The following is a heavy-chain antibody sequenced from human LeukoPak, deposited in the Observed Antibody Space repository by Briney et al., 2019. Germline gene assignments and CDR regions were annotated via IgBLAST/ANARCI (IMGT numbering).Heavy chain of an antibody. CDR1: GFTFSSYW. CDR3: ARGRPHGNDY. J-gene: IGHJ4*02. V-gene: IGHV3-74*01. Sequence: GGSLRLSCAASGFTFSSYWMNWVRQAPGKGLVWVSRIASDGSSTTYADSVKGRFSISRDNAKNTLYLQIDSLRVEDTAVYYCARGRPHGNDYWGQGTLVTVSS. CDR2: IASDGSST. D-gene: IGHD4-23*01.